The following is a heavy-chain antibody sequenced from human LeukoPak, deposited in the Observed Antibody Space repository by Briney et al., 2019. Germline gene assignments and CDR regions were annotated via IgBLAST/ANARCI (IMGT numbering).Heavy chain of an antibody. J-gene: IGHJ4*02. Sequence: GESLKISCKASGYIFTSYWIGWVRQMPGKGLEWMGIIYPGDSYTTYSPSFQGQVTISADKSMNTAYLQWSSLKASDTAVYYCAREKMSTTGVDYWGQGTLVTVSS. D-gene: IGHD5-24*01. CDR1: GYIFTSYW. V-gene: IGHV5-51*01. CDR2: IYPGDSYT. CDR3: AREKMSTTGVDY.